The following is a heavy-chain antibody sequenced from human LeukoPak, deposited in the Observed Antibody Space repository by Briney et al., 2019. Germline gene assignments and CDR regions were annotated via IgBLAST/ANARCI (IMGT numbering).Heavy chain of an antibody. CDR1: GFTVSSNS. J-gene: IGHJ4*02. Sequence: GGSLRLSCTVSGFTVSSNSMSWVRQAPGKGLEWVSFIYSGGNTHNSDSVKGRFTISRDNSKNTLYLQMNSLRAEDTAVYYCARRAGDYSHPYDYWGQGALVTVSS. D-gene: IGHD3-22*01. CDR3: ARRAGDYSHPYDY. V-gene: IGHV3-53*01. CDR2: IYSGGNT.